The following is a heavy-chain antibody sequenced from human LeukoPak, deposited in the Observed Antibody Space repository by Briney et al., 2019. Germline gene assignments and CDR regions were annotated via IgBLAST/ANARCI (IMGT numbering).Heavy chain of an antibody. Sequence: ASETLSLTCAVYGGSFSGYYWSWIRQPPGKGLEWIGEINHSGSTNYNPSLKSRVTISVDTSKNQFSLKLSSVTAADTAVYYCAGYCSSTSYYPPPYYGMDVWGQGTTVTVSS. CDR1: GGSFSGYY. CDR2: INHSGST. V-gene: IGHV4-34*01. J-gene: IGHJ6*02. CDR3: AGYCSSTSYYPPPYYGMDV. D-gene: IGHD2-2*01.